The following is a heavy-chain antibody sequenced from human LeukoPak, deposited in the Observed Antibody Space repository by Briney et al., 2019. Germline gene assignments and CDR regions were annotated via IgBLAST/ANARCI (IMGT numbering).Heavy chain of an antibody. D-gene: IGHD5-18*01. Sequence: PSETLSLTCTVSGYSISSGYYWGWIRQPPGKGLEWIGSIYHSGSTYYNPSLKSRVIISVDTSKNQFSLKLSSVTAADTAVYYRARSQNSFGPPQNYFDYWGQGTLVTVSS. CDR1: GYSISSGYY. V-gene: IGHV4-38-2*02. CDR3: ARSQNSFGPPQNYFDY. J-gene: IGHJ4*02. CDR2: IYHSGST.